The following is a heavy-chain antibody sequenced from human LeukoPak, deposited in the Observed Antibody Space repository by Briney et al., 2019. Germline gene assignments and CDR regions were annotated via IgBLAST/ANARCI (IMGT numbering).Heavy chain of an antibody. CDR3: ARPQSGLGWFDP. Sequence: PSETLSLTCTVSGGSISTYYWSWIRQPAGKGPEWIGRIYSTGITTYNPSLKGRVTMSVDTSKNQFSLKLSSVTAADTAVYYCARPQSGLGWFDPWGQGILVTVSS. V-gene: IGHV4-4*07. J-gene: IGHJ5*02. CDR1: GGSISTYY. CDR2: IYSTGIT.